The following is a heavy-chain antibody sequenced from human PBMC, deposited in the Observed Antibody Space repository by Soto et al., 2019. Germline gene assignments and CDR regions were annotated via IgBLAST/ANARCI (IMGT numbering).Heavy chain of an antibody. D-gene: IGHD5-18*01. V-gene: IGHV1-46*01. J-gene: IGHJ6*02. CDR2: INPSDGST. Sequence: GASVKVSCKASGYTFTGYYMHWVRQSPGQGLEWMGIINPSDGSTSYAQKFQGRVTMTRDTSTSTVYMELSSLRSEDTAVYYCASSAMSNYGMDVWGQGSKVTVSS. CDR1: GYTFTGYY. CDR3: ASSAMSNYGMDV.